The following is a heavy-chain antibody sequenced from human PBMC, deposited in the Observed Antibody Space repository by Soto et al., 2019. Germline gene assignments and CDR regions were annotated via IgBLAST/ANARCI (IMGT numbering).Heavy chain of an antibody. V-gene: IGHV1-69*01. Sequence: QVQLVQSGAEVKKPGSSVKVSCEASGGTFSGYPXSWVXXXXXXXXGWMGGIIPIVGTANYDQKFQGRITITADDSTRTVYLGLSSLRSEDEAVYYCARLGAYHGSASSGGYYFDSWGQGTLVTVSS. CDR3: ARLGAYHGSASSGGYYFDS. CDR2: IIPIVGTA. CDR1: GGTFSGYP. J-gene: IGHJ4*02. D-gene: IGHD3-10*01.